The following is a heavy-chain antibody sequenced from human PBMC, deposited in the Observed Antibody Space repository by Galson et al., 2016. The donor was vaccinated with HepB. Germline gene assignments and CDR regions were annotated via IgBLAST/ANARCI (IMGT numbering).Heavy chain of an antibody. V-gene: IGHV3-33*01. CDR1: GFSFKTYG. Sequence: SLRLSCAASGFSFKTYGMHWVRQAPGKGLEWVALIWSDGSIQSYADSVQGRFTISRDNSKNTLYLQMNSLRAEDTALYFCARKQVATIDYWGQGVLVTVSS. CDR2: IWSDGSIQ. D-gene: IGHD5-12*01. CDR3: ARKQVATIDY. J-gene: IGHJ4*02.